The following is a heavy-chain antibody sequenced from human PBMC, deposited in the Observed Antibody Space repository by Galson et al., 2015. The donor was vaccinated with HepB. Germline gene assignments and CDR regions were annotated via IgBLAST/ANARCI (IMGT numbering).Heavy chain of an antibody. D-gene: IGHD5-18*01. CDR3: ARDGKYSYGYSFFDY. CDR1: GFTFDTSG. J-gene: IGHJ4*02. V-gene: IGHV3-21*01. Sequence: SLRLSCAASGFTFDTSGMNWVRQAPGKGLEWVSFISSTSTYIYQADSVKGRFTIPRDNAKNSVYLQMNSLRAEDTAVYYCARDGKYSYGYSFFDYWGQGTLVTVSS. CDR2: ISSTSTYI.